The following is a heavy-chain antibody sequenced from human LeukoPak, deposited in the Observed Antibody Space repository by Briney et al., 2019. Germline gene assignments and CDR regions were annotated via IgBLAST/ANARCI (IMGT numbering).Heavy chain of an antibody. Sequence: SVKVSCKASGYTFTSYDINWVRQATGQGLEWMGRIIPILGIANYAQKFQGRVTITADKSTSTAYMELSSLRSEDTAVYYCARGVPYGGNSGGWFDPWGQGTLVTVSS. D-gene: IGHD4-23*01. V-gene: IGHV1-69*04. CDR2: IIPILGIA. CDR1: GYTFTSYD. CDR3: ARGVPYGGNSGGWFDP. J-gene: IGHJ5*02.